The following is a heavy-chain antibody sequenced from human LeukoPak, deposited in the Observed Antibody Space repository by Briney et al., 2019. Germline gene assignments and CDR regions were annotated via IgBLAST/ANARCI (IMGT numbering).Heavy chain of an antibody. CDR1: GFTFSSYW. J-gene: IGHJ6*03. D-gene: IGHD3-16*01. V-gene: IGHV3-7*01. Sequence: GGSLRLSCAASGFTFSSYWMSWVRQAPGKGLEWVANIKQDGSEKYYVDSVKGRFTISRDKAKNSLYLQMNSLRAEDTAVYYCARSMGGTYYYYMDVWGKGTTVTVSS. CDR3: ARSMGGTYYYYMDV. CDR2: IKQDGSEK.